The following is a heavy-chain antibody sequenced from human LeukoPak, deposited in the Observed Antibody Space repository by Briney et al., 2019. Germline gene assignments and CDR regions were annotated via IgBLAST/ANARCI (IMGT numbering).Heavy chain of an antibody. D-gene: IGHD3-10*01. V-gene: IGHV3-21*01. CDR2: ISSSSRYI. J-gene: IGHJ4*02. CDR1: GFTFSSYS. CDR3: ARRITMVRGVDY. Sequence: PGGSLRLSCAASGFTFSSYSMNWVRQAPGKGLEWVSSISSSSRYIYYADSVKGRFTISRDNAKNSLYLQMNSLRAEDTAVYYCARRITMVRGVDYWGQGTLVTVSS.